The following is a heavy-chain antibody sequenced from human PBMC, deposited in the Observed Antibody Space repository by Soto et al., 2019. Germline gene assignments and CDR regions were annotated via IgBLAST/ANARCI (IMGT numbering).Heavy chain of an antibody. CDR3: ARADYGDYGIDY. CDR2: ISSSSSTI. Sequence: GSLRLSCAASGFIFSSYSMNWVRQAPGKGLGRVSYISSSSSTIYYADSVKGRFTISRDNAKNSLYLQMNSLRAEDTAVYYCARADYGDYGIDYWGQGTLVTVSS. D-gene: IGHD4-17*01. V-gene: IGHV3-48*01. J-gene: IGHJ4*02. CDR1: GFIFSSYS.